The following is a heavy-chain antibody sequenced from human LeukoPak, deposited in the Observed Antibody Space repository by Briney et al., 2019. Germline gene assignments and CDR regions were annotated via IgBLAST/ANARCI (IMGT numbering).Heavy chain of an antibody. CDR3: ARDEVAMAPIPYYYYGMDV. Sequence: GGSLRPSCAASGFTFSSYAMHWVRQAPGKGLEWVAVISYDGSNKYYADSVKGRFTISRDNSKNTLYLQMNSLRAEDTAVYYCARDEVAMAPIPYYYYGMDVWGQGTTVTVSS. J-gene: IGHJ6*02. CDR1: GFTFSSYA. D-gene: IGHD5-24*01. V-gene: IGHV3-30-3*01. CDR2: ISYDGSNK.